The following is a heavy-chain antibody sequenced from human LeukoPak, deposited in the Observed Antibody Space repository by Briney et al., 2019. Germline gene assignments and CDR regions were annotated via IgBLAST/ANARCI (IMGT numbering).Heavy chain of an antibody. D-gene: IGHD1-26*01. V-gene: IGHV3-23*01. CDR3: AKTVGALDY. CDR1: GFTFSSYV. Sequence: GGSLRLSCAASGFTFSSYVMTWVRQAPGKGLEWVSVITGSGDATFYADSVKGRFTMSRDNSKNTVYLQVNSLQGEDTAVYYCAKTVGALDYWGQGTLVTVSS. J-gene: IGHJ4*02. CDR2: ITGSGDAT.